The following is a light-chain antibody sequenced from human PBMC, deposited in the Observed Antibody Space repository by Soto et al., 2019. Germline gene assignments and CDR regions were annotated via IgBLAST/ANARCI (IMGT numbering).Light chain of an antibody. Sequence: DIVMTQSPDSLAVSLGERATINCKSSQSVLYSSNNKNYLAWYQQKPGQPPKLIIYWASTRESGVPDRFSGSGSGTDFTLTINSLQAEDVAVYYCQQYYSTPPYTFGQGTKLEIK. CDR1: QSVLYSSNNKNY. J-gene: IGKJ2*01. CDR3: QQYYSTPPYT. CDR2: WAS. V-gene: IGKV4-1*01.